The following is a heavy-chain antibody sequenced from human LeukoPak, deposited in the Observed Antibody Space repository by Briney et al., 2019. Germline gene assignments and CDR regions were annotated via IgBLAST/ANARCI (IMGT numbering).Heavy chain of an antibody. Sequence: GGSLRLSCAASGFTISTNYVYWVRQAPGKGLEWVSDIYSGGRTYYADSVKGRFTISRDNSKNTVYLQMNSLRVEDTAVYHCAKAGSDFWSGYQTPYYFDYWGQGTLVTVSS. V-gene: IGHV3-53*01. CDR3: AKAGSDFWSGYQTPYYFDY. D-gene: IGHD3-3*01. J-gene: IGHJ4*02. CDR1: GFTISTNY. CDR2: IYSGGRT.